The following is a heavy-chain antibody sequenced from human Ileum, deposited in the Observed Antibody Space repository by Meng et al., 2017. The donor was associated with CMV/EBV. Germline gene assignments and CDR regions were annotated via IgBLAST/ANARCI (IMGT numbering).Heavy chain of an antibody. Sequence: QGQLQESGPGLVKPSETLSLTYSVSGVSISNYYWTWIRQPAGKGLEFIGRVSPGGIEYNPSLMSRVTMSLDTSRNQLSLNLNSVTAADTAVYYCARAAARGVPVDYWGQGILVTVSS. CDR3: ARAAARGVPVDY. CDR2: VSPGGI. CDR1: GVSISNYY. V-gene: IGHV4-4*07. D-gene: IGHD3-10*01. J-gene: IGHJ4*02.